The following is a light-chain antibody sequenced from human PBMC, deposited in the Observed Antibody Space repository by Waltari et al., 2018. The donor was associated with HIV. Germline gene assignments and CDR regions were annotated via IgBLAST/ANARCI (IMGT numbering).Light chain of an antibody. V-gene: IGLV1-40*01. CDR2: DNN. CDR1: NSNIGADYG. Sequence: QSVLTQPPSVSGAPGQSVTISCTGGNSNIGADYGVHWYRQLPGTAPKPLIYDNNNRPSGVPDRFSCSKSGTSASLAITGLQAEDEADYYCQSYDSGLGGVFGGGTKLIVL. CDR3: QSYDSGLGGV. J-gene: IGLJ2*01.